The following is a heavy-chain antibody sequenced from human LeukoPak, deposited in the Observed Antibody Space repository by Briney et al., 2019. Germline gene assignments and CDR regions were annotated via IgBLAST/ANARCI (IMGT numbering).Heavy chain of an antibody. D-gene: IGHD2-2*01. V-gene: IGHV4-4*07. J-gene: IGHJ4*02. CDR3: ARGSGRGIVVVPAATYYFDY. CDR2: IYTSGST. CDR1: GGSISSYY. Sequence: PSETLSLTCTVSGGSISSYYWSWIRQPAGKGLEWIGRIYTSGSTNYNPSLKSRVTMSVDTSKNQFSLKLSSVTAADTAVYYCARGSGRGIVVVPAATYYFDYWGQGTLVTVSS.